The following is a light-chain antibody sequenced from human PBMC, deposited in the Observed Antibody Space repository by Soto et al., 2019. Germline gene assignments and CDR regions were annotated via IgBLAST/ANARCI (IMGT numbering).Light chain of an antibody. J-gene: IGLJ1*01. CDR2: EVS. V-gene: IGLV2-14*01. CDR3: TSYASSGTLV. Sequence: QSVLTQPASVSGSPGQSITLSCTGTSSDVGGYNYVSWYQQHPGKAPKLMIYEVSNRPSGVSNRFSGSKSGNTASLTISGPQAEEEADYYCTSYASSGTLVFGTGTKRTVL. CDR1: SSDVGGYNY.